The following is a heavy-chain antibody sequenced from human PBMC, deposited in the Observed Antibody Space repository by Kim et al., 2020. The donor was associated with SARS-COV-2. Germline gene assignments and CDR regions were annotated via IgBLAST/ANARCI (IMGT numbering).Heavy chain of an antibody. V-gene: IGHV3-30*18. CDR1: GFTFSSYG. CDR2: ISYDGSNK. J-gene: IGHJ6*02. CDR3: AKKPLFHYGMDV. Sequence: GGSLRLSCAASGFTFSSYGMHWVRQAPGKGLEWVAVISYDGSNKYYADSVKGRFTISRDNSKNTLYLQMNSLRAEDTAVYYCAKKPLFHYGMDVWGQGTTVTVSS.